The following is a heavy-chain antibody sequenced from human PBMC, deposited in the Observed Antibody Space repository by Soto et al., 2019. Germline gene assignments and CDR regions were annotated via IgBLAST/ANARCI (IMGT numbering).Heavy chain of an antibody. CDR2: IYYSGST. Sequence: SETLSLTCTVSGGSISSYYWSWIRQPPGKGLEWIGYIYYSGSTNYNPSLKSRVTISVDTSKNQFSLKLSSVTAADTAVYYCARGGLRSGFDYWGQGTLVTVSS. D-gene: IGHD5-12*01. J-gene: IGHJ4*02. CDR3: ARGGLRSGFDY. V-gene: IGHV4-59*01. CDR1: GGSISSYY.